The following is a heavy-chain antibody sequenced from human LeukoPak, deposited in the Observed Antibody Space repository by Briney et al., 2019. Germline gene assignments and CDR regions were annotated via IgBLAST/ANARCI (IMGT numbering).Heavy chain of an antibody. V-gene: IGHV4-59*01. J-gene: IGHJ3*01. CDR2: IYYSGST. CDR3: ARRDIVTKIDAFDV. CDR1: GGSISRYY. Sequence: PSETLSLTCTVSGGSISRYYWSWIRQPPGKGLEWIGYIYYSGSTSYNPSLKSRVTISVDTSKNQFSLKLSSVTAADTAVYYCARRDIVTKIDAFDVWGQGTMVTVSS. D-gene: IGHD5-12*01.